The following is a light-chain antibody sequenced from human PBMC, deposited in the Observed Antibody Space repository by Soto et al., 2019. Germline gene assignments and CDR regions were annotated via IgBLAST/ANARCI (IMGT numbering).Light chain of an antibody. CDR1: SSNIGAGYD. CDR2: DNT. Sequence: QPVLTQPPSVSGAPGQRVTISCTGSSSNIGAGYDVHWYRQLPGTAPKLLIYDNTNRASGVPDRFSGSKSGTSASLAITGLQAEDEADYYCQSSDSSLSGSKVFGTGTKLTVL. J-gene: IGLJ1*01. CDR3: QSSDSSLSGSKV. V-gene: IGLV1-40*01.